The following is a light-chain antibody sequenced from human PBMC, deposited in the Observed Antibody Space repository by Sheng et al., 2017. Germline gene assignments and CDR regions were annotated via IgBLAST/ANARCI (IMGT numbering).Light chain of an antibody. CDR2: AAS. J-gene: IGKJ1*01. V-gene: IGKV1-39*01. Sequence: DIQMTQSPSSLSASVGDRVTITCRASQSISSYLNWYQQKPGKAPKLLIYAASSLQSGVPSRFSGSGSGTDFTLTISSLQPEDFATYYCQQSYSTLWTFGQGDQGGNQT. CDR3: QQSYSTLWT. CDR1: QSISSY.